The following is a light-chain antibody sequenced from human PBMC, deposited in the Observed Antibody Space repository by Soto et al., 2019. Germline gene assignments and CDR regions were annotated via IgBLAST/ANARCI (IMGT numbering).Light chain of an antibody. CDR3: QQYYGTPRT. CDR2: WAS. Sequence: DIVMTQAPDSLAVSLGERATSNCRSSRRVLYSPNNENYLAWYQQTKGKTPKLLVYWASTRESGVPDRFSGSGSGTDSTLTISRLQAEDVEVYYCQQYYGTPRTFGQGTKVDIK. J-gene: IGKJ1*01. V-gene: IGKV4-1*01. CDR1: RRVLYSPNNENY.